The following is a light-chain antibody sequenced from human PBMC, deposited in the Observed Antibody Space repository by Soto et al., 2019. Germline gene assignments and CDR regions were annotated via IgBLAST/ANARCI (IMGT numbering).Light chain of an antibody. CDR1: SSDVGGYNY. CDR3: SSYRRISTLMRV. V-gene: IGLV2-14*03. J-gene: IGLJ3*02. Sequence: QSALTQPASVSGSPGQSITTSCTGTSSDVGGYNYVSWYQQHPHKAPKLIIYEVTNRPSGVSNRFSGSKSGNTASLTISGLQTEDEADYYCSSYRRISTLMRVFGGGTKLTVL. CDR2: EVT.